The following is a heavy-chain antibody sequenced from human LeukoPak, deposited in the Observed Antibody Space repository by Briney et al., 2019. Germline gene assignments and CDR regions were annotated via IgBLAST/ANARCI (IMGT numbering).Heavy chain of an antibody. CDR2: ISAYNGNT. Sequence: ASVKVSCKASGYTFTSYGISWVRQAPGQGLEWMGWISAYNGNTNYAQKLQGRVTMTTDTSTSTAYMELRSLRSDDTAVYYCARIGIITMVRGGIPLGGDYWGQGTLVTVSS. CDR3: ARIGIITMVRGGIPLGGDY. V-gene: IGHV1-18*01. CDR1: GYTFTSYG. D-gene: IGHD3-10*01. J-gene: IGHJ4*02.